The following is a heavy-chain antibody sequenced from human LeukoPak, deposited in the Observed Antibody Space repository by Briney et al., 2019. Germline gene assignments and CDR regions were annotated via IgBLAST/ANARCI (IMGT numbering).Heavy chain of an antibody. CDR2: IYHSGSA. D-gene: IGHD3-10*01. Sequence: SETLSLTCTVSGGSLSSGDYSWTWIRQSPGKGLEWIGYIYHSGSAYYNPSLKSRVTISEDGSRNQFSLKMTSVTAADTAVYYCARGVSGSYYADSWGQGTRVTVSS. CDR3: ARGVSGSYYADS. CDR1: GGSLSSGDYS. V-gene: IGHV4-30-2*06. J-gene: IGHJ4*02.